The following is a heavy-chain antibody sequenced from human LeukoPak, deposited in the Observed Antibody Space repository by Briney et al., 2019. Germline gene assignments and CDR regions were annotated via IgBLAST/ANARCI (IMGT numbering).Heavy chain of an antibody. Sequence: ASVKVSCKPSGYTLTDYYTHWVRQAPGQGLEWMGWIDPRNGGTKYAQKFQGRVTMTRDTSISTAYMELSGLTSDDTAMYYCAKIGVSGSYWDFDSWGQGTLVTVSS. CDR1: GYTLTDYY. J-gene: IGHJ4*02. CDR3: AKIGVSGSYWDFDS. V-gene: IGHV1-2*02. CDR2: IDPRNGGT. D-gene: IGHD1-26*01.